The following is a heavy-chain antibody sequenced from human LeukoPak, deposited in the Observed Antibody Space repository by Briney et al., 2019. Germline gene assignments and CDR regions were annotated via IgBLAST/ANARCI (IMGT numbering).Heavy chain of an antibody. V-gene: IGHV3-53*01. Sequence: GGSLRLSCAASGFTVSSNYMSWVRQAPGKGLEWVSVIYSGGSTYYADSVKGRFTISRDNSKNTLYLQMNSLRAEDTAVYYCARGTGYCSSTSCYPDYWYFDLWGRGTLVTVSS. CDR1: GFTVSSNY. J-gene: IGHJ2*01. D-gene: IGHD2-2*03. CDR2: IYSGGST. CDR3: ARGTGYCSSTSCYPDYWYFDL.